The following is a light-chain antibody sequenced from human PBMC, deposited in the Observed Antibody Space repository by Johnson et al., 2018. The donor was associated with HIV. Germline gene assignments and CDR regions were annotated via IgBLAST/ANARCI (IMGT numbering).Light chain of an antibody. J-gene: IGLJ1*01. Sequence: QSVLTQPPSVSAAPGQTVTIPCSGNSSNIGNNSVSWCQRLPGTAPKLLIHDTDERPPGIPDRFSGSKSATSATLGITGLQTGDAADYYCATWHSSLTSGGVFGTGTKVTVL. V-gene: IGLV1-51*01. CDR1: SSNIGNNS. CDR2: DTD. CDR3: ATWHSSLTSGGV.